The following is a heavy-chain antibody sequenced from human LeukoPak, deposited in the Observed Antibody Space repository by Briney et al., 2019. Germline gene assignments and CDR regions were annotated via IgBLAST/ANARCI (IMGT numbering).Heavy chain of an antibody. Sequence: ASVKVCCKASGYTFTGYYMHWVRQAPGQGLEWMGWINPNSGGTNYAQKFQGRVTMTRDTSISTAYMELSRLRSDDTAVYYCARDLSPYSSSWYLGYWGQGTLVTVSS. CDR2: INPNSGGT. V-gene: IGHV1-2*02. J-gene: IGHJ4*02. CDR1: GYTFTGYY. D-gene: IGHD6-13*01. CDR3: ARDLSPYSSSWYLGY.